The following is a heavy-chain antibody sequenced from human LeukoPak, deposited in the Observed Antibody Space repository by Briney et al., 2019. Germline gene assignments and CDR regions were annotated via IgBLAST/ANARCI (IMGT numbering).Heavy chain of an antibody. J-gene: IGHJ5*02. D-gene: IGHD2/OR15-2a*01. Sequence: PGGSLRLSCAASGFIFSKSAMSWVRQAPGKGLKWVSGLSSGGGSTSYAASVKGRFTISRDNSKNTLYLQMNSLSTEDTAVYYCARDLGRNSISGMTAWGQGTLVTVSS. V-gene: IGHV3-23*01. CDR1: GFIFSKSA. CDR3: ARDLGRNSISGMTA. CDR2: LSSGGGST.